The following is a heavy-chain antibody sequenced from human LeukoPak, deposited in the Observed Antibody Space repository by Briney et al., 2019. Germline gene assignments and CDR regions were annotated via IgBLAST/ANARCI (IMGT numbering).Heavy chain of an antibody. J-gene: IGHJ4*02. D-gene: IGHD2-15*01. V-gene: IGHV3-7*01. CDR3: AREDGYCSDGKCYSYFDS. Sequence: PGGSLRLSCAASGLTFSHFWMSWVRQAPGKGLEWVAYIKKTGSETYYVDSVKGRFTITRDNTRNSLFLQMYSLRAEDTAMYFCAREDGYCSDGKCYSYFDSWGQGTLVTVSS. CDR1: GLTFSHFW. CDR2: IKKTGSET.